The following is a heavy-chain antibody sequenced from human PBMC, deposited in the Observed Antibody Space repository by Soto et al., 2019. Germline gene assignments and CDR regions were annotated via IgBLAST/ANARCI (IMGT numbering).Heavy chain of an antibody. Sequence: GGSLRLSCAASGFTFSSYAMSWVRQAPGKGLEWVSAISGSGGSTYYADSVKGRFTISRDNSKNTLYLQMNSLRAEDTAVYYCAKIPPTYYYDSSGYYYXDYWGQGTLVTVSS. D-gene: IGHD3-22*01. V-gene: IGHV3-23*01. CDR2: ISGSGGST. CDR1: GFTFSSYA. J-gene: IGHJ4*02. CDR3: AKIPPTYYYDSSGYYYXDY.